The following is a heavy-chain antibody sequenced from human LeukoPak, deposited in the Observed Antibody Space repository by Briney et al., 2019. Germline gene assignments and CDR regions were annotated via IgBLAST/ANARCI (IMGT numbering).Heavy chain of an antibody. D-gene: IGHD6-13*01. J-gene: IGHJ5*02. CDR3: ARESPVAAVGRSWFDP. Sequence: GGSLRLSCAASGFTFSSYAMSWVRQAPGKGLEWVSTISGGGATTYYADSVKGRLTISRDNSKNTVSLQMNSLRDDDTAVYFCARESPVAAVGRSWFDPWGQGTLVTVSS. CDR1: GFTFSSYA. V-gene: IGHV3-23*01. CDR2: ISGGGATT.